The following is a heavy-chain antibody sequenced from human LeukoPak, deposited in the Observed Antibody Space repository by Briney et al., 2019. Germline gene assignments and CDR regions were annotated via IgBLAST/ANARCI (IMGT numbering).Heavy chain of an antibody. D-gene: IGHD2-2*02. CDR1: GGSISSSSYY. V-gene: IGHV4-39*07. J-gene: IGHJ6*03. CDR3: ARGRNVVQPAPILGLGPWYYSYYMDV. Sequence: SETLSLTCTVSGGSISSSSYYWGWIRQPPGKGLEWIGEINHSGSTNYNPSLKSRVTISVDTSKNRFSLKLSSMTAADTAVFYCARGRNVVQPAPILGLGPWYYSYYMDVWGKGTTVTVSS. CDR2: INHSGST.